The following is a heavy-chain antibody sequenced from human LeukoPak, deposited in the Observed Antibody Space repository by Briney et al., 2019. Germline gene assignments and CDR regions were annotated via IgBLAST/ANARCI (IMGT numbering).Heavy chain of an antibody. D-gene: IGHD3-16*01. Sequence: SETLSLTCTVSFGSISSSNYYWGWISQPPGKGLEWIVSIHYSGRSYHNPSLKSRATVDTSKDQIALKPSSVTAADTAVYYCAKSYYDYVDAFDIWGQGTLVTVSS. J-gene: IGHJ3*02. CDR3: AKSYYDYVDAFDI. CDR1: FGSISSSNYY. V-gene: IGHV4-39*01. CDR2: IHYSGRS.